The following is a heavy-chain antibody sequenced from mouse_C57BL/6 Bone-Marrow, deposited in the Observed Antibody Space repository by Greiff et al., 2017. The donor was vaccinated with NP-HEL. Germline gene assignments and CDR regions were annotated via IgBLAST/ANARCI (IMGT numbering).Heavy chain of an antibody. CDR3: ALYYYGAMDY. V-gene: IGHV1-69*01. CDR2: IDPSDSYT. Sequence: QVQLQQSGAELVMPGASVKLSCKASGYTFTSYWMHWVKQRPGQGLEWIGEIDPSDSYTNYNQKFKGKSTLTVDKSSSTAYMQLSSLTSEDSAVYYCALYYYGAMDYWGQGTSVTVSS. J-gene: IGHJ4*01. CDR1: GYTFTSYW. D-gene: IGHD1-1*01.